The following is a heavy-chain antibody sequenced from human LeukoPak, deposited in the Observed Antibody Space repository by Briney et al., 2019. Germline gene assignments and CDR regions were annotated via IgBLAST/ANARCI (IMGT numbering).Heavy chain of an antibody. CDR1: GYTFTSFD. CDR3: ARSRPYGGTEFDY. J-gene: IGHJ4*02. CDR2: MNPNSGNT. D-gene: IGHD3-16*01. Sequence: ASVKVSCKASGYTFTSFDINWVRQATGQGLEWMGWMNPNSGNTGYEQKFQGRVTMTRNTSISTAYMELGSLRSEDTAVYFCARSRPYGGTEFDYWGQGILVTVSS. V-gene: IGHV1-8*01.